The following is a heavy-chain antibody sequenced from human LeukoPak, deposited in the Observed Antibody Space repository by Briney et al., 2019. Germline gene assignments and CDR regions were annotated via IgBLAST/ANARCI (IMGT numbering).Heavy chain of an antibody. CDR3: ARVAWGLLPTNFFDY. D-gene: IGHD3-22*01. J-gene: IGHJ4*02. V-gene: IGHV1-69*13. CDR1: GGTFSSYA. Sequence: SVKVSCKASGGTFSSYAISWVRQAPGQGLEWMGGIIPIFGTANYAQKFQGRVTITADESTSTAYMELSSLRSEDTAVYYCARVAWGLLPTNFFDYWGQGTLVTVSS. CDR2: IIPIFGTA.